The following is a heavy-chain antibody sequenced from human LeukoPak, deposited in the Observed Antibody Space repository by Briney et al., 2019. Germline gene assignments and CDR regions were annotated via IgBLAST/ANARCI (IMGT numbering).Heavy chain of an antibody. V-gene: IGHV1-8*01. D-gene: IGHD4-17*01. CDR1: GYTFTSYD. CDR3: ARTYGDLQHY. J-gene: IGHJ4*02. Sequence: GASVKVSCKASGYTFTSYDINWVRQAPGQGLEWMGWMNPNSGNTGYAQEFQGRVTMTRNTSISTAYMELSSLRSEDTAVYYCARTYGDLQHYWGQGTLVTVSS. CDR2: MNPNSGNT.